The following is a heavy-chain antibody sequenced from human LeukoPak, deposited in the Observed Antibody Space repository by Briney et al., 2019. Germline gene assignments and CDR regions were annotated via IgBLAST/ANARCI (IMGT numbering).Heavy chain of an antibody. CDR3: ARDQHKVVPAANWFDP. Sequence: PSETLSLTCTVSGGSISSGGYYWSWIRQPAGKGLEWIGRIYTSGSTNYNPSLKSRVTISVDTSKNQFSLKLSSVTAADTAVYYCARDQHKVVPAANWFDPWGQGTLVTVSS. D-gene: IGHD2-2*01. CDR1: GGSISSGGYY. V-gene: IGHV4-61*02. J-gene: IGHJ5*02. CDR2: IYTSGST.